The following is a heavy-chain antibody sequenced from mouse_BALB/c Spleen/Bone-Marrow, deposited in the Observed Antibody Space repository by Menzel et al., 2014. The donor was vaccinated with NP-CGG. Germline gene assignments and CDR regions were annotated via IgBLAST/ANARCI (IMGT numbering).Heavy chain of an antibody. J-gene: IGHJ4*01. CDR1: GLTFSSFA. V-gene: IGHV5-17*02. CDR3: TRDEDYAMVY. CDR2: ISSGSSTI. Sequence: EVMLEESGGGLAQPGGSRKLSCAASGLTFSSFAMHWVRQAPEKGLEWVAYISSGSSTIYYADTVSGRFTISRDNPENPLFLQMTSLSSEDADVYYCTRDEDYAMVYLGEGTSVTVSS.